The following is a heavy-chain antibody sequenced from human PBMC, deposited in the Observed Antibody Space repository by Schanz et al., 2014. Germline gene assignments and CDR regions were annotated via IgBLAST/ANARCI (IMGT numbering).Heavy chain of an antibody. Sequence: EVQLVESGGGLVKPGGSLRLSCAASGFTFSSYSMNWVRQAPGKGLEWVSDISSGSSYANYADSVKGRFTISRDNSKNTLYLQMNSLRAEDTALYHCAIIGVMVAVAGTRADYWGQGTLVTVSS. CDR2: ISSGSSYA. J-gene: IGHJ4*02. CDR1: GFTFSSYS. CDR3: AIIGVMVAVAGTRADY. V-gene: IGHV3-21*05. D-gene: IGHD6-19*01.